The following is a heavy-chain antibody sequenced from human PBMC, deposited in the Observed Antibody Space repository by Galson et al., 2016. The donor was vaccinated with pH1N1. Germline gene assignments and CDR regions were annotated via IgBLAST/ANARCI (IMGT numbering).Heavy chain of an antibody. V-gene: IGHV1-46*02. CDR1: GYTFNTYN. Sequence: SCKESGYTFNTYNMHWVRQAPGQGLEWMGIINPSGDTTNYAQKFQGRVTMTRDTSANTVYMELSSLRSEDTAVYYCAGDFYSGYAGGRLDYWGQGTLVTVSS. CDR2: INPSGDTT. J-gene: IGHJ4*02. D-gene: IGHD5-12*01. CDR3: AGDFYSGYAGGRLDY.